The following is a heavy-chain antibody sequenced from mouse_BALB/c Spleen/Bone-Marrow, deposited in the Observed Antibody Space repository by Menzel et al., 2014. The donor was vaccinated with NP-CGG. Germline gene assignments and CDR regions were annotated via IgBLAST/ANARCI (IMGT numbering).Heavy chain of an antibody. CDR3: ARHYRSYFDY. V-gene: IGHV1-7*01. CDR2: INPSTGHT. CDR1: GYTFTSYW. D-gene: IGHD2-14*01. J-gene: IGHJ2*01. Sequence: VKVVESGAELAKPGASVKMSCKASGYTFTSYWMHWVKQRPGQGLEWIGYINPSTGHTEYNQKFKDKATLTADKSSSTAYMQLSSPTSEDSAVYYCARHYRSYFDYWGQGTTLTVSS.